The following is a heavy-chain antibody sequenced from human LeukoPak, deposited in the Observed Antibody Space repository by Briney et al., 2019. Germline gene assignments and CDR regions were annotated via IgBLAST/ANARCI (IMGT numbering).Heavy chain of an antibody. CDR3: ARVFTMVRGVITFDY. J-gene: IGHJ4*02. CDR1: GYTFTSYG. CDR2: ISAYNGNT. V-gene: IGHV1-18*04. Sequence: WASVKVSCKASGYTFTSYGISWVRQAPGQGLEWMGWISAYNGNTNYAQKLQGRVTMTTDTSTSTAYMELRSLRSDDTAVYYCARVFTMVRGVITFDYWGQGILVTVSS. D-gene: IGHD3-10*01.